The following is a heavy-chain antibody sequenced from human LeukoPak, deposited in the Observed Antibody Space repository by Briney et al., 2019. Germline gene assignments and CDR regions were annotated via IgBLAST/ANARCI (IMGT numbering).Heavy chain of an antibody. D-gene: IGHD2-2*01. CDR1: GVSISSFC. CDR2: VCNSGNI. V-gene: IGHV4-4*07. Sequence: SETLSLTCTVSGVSISSFCWSWIRQPATKGLEWIGRVCNSGNINYNPSLRSRVIMSIDTSKNQLSLDLSSVTAADTAVYHCARGEAVPAAMGDLFDYWGQGTLVTVSS. J-gene: IGHJ4*02. CDR3: ARGEAVPAAMGDLFDY.